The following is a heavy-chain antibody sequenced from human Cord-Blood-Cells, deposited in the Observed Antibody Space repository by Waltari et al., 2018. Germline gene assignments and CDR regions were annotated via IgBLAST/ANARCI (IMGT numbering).Heavy chain of an antibody. J-gene: IGHJ6*03. CDR3: ARDGSHYMDV. CDR2: IFSGGRT. CDR1: GFTVSSNY. V-gene: IGHV3-53*04. Sequence: EVQLVESGGGLVQPGGSLRLSCAASGFTVSSNYMSWVRQAPGKGRGWVSVIFSGGRTYYSDSVKGRFTISRHNSKNTLYLQMNSLRAEDTAVYYCARDGSHYMDVWGKGTTVTVSS.